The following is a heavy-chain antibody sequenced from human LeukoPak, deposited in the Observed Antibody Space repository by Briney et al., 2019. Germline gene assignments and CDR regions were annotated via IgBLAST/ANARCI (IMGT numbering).Heavy chain of an antibody. CDR1: GFTFDDYT. J-gene: IGHJ3*02. D-gene: IGHD6-13*01. CDR3: AKDYQQLGDAFDI. V-gene: IGHV3-9*01. Sequence: GGSLRLSCAASGFTFDDYTMHWVRQAPGKGLEWVSGISWNSGSIGYADSVKGRFTISRDNAKNSLYLQTNSLRAEDTALYYCAKDYQQLGDAFDIWGQGTMVTVSS. CDR2: ISWNSGSI.